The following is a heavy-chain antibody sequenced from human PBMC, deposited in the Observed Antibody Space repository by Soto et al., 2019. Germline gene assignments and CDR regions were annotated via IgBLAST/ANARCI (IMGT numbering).Heavy chain of an antibody. Sequence: EVELVESGGGLVQPGGSLRLSCAGAGFTFSSYEMNWVRQAPGKGLEWVSYISSSGNTIYYADSVKGRFTTSRDNGKSSLHLQMNSLRAEDTAIYYCARDTTGSLTVEPYYYHGMDVWGQGTTVTVSS. CDR2: ISSSGNTI. V-gene: IGHV3-48*03. CDR1: GFTFSSYE. J-gene: IGHJ6*02. D-gene: IGHD1-1*01. CDR3: ARDTTGSLTVEPYYYHGMDV.